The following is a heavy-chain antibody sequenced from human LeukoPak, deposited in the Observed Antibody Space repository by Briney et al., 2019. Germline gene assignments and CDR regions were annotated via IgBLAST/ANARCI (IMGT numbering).Heavy chain of an antibody. Sequence: GGSLRLSCAASGFTFSSYGMHWVRQAPGKGLEWVAVISYDGSNKHYADSVKGRFTISRDNSKNTLYLQMNSLRAEDTAVYYCAKELGELDYFDYWGQGTLVTVSS. J-gene: IGHJ4*02. D-gene: IGHD6-6*01. CDR1: GFTFSSYG. V-gene: IGHV3-30*18. CDR3: AKELGELDYFDY. CDR2: ISYDGSNK.